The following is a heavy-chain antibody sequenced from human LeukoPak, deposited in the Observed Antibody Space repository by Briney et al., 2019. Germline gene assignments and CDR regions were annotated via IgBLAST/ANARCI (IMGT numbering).Heavy chain of an antibody. Sequence: GGSLRLPCAASGFTFSSYAMSWVRQAPGKGLEWVSAISGSGGSTYYADSVKGRFTISRDNSKNTLYLQMNSLRAEDTAVYYCAKSLYSSGWYYAFDIWGQGTMVTVSS. CDR1: GFTFSSYA. CDR3: AKSLYSSGWYYAFDI. V-gene: IGHV3-23*01. J-gene: IGHJ3*02. D-gene: IGHD6-19*01. CDR2: ISGSGGST.